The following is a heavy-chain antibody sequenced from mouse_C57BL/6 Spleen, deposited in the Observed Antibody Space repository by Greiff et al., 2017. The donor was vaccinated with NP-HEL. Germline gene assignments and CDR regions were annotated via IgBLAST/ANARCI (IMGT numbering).Heavy chain of an antibody. CDR2: ISNGGGST. V-gene: IGHV5-12*01. CDR1: GFTFSDYY. Sequence: EVKVVESGGGLVQPGGSLKLSCAASGFTFSDYYMYWVRQTPEKRLEWVAYISNGGGSTYYPDTVKGRFTISRDNAKNTLYLQMSRLKSEDTAMYYCARHKNDGSSFYWYFDVWGTGTTVTVSS. D-gene: IGHD1-1*01. CDR3: ARHKNDGSSFYWYFDV. J-gene: IGHJ1*03.